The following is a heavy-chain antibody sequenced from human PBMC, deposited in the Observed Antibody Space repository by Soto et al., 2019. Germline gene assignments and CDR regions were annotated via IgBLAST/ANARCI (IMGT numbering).Heavy chain of an antibody. CDR3: TTSGYAEVYYYYFYGMDV. J-gene: IGHJ6*02. D-gene: IGHD5-12*01. CDR2: IKSKTDGGTT. V-gene: IGHV3-15*01. Sequence: PGGSLRLSCAASGFTFSNAWMSWVRQAPGKGLEWVGRIKSKTDGGTTDYAAPVKGRFTTSRDDSKNTLYLQMNSLKTEDTAVYYCTTSGYAEVYYYYFYGMDVRRHGTTV. CDR1: GFTFSNAW.